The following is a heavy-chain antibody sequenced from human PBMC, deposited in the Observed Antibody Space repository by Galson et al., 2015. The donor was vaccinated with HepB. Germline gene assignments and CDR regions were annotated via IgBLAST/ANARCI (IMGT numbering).Heavy chain of an antibody. CDR3: ARDPLSVFDYVWGSYRGLHWFDP. CDR1: GYTFTSYG. V-gene: IGHV1-18*04. CDR2: ISAYNGNT. J-gene: IGHJ5*02. Sequence: SVKVSCKASGYTFTSYGISWVRQAPGQGLEWMGWISAYNGNTNYAQKLQGRVTMTTDTSTSTAYMELRSLRSDDTAVYYCARDPLSVFDYVWGSYRGLHWFDPWGQGTLVTVSS. D-gene: IGHD3-16*02.